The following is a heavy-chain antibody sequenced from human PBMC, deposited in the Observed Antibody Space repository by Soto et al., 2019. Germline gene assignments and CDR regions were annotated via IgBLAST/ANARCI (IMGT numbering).Heavy chain of an antibody. J-gene: IGHJ4*02. V-gene: IGHV1-8*01. CDR3: EVTTGY. Sequence: ASVKVSCKASGYTFTDYYINWVRQASGQGLEYMGWMSPESGNTGYAPQFQGRVTMTRNTSISTAYMELSSLRSEDTAVYYCEVTTGYWGQGTKVTVSS. CDR1: GYTFTDYY. D-gene: IGHD2-21*02. CDR2: MSPESGNT.